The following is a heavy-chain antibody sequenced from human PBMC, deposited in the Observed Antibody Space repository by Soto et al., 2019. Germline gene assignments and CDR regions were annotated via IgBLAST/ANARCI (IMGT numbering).Heavy chain of an antibody. V-gene: IGHV4-61*08. Sequence: SETLSLTCTVSGGSISSGGYYWSWIRQHPGKGLEWIGYIYYSGRTNYNPSLKSRVTISADTSKSQFSLKLTSVTAADTAVYYCARGPLFDYWGQGTLVTAPQ. CDR2: IYYSGRT. CDR3: ARGPLFDY. J-gene: IGHJ4*02. CDR1: GGSISSGGYY.